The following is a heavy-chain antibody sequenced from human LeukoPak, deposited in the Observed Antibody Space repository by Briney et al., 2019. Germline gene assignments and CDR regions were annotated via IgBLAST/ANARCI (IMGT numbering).Heavy chain of an antibody. D-gene: IGHD1-26*01. J-gene: IGHJ4*02. CDR2: IYYSGST. CDR3: AKSGGYGLIDY. CDR1: GDSISSSSYY. Sequence: ASETLSLTCTVSGDSISSSSYYWGWIRQPPGKGLEWIGSIYYSGSTYYNPSLKSRVTISVDTSKNQFSLKLSSVTAADTAMYYCAKSGGYGLIDYWGQGTLVTVSS. V-gene: IGHV4-39*01.